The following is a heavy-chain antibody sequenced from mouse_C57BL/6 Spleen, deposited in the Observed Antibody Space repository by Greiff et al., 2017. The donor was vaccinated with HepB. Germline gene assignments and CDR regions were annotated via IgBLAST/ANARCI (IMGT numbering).Heavy chain of an antibody. CDR3: EAIYDGYYGYFDV. CDR1: GYTFTSYG. D-gene: IGHD2-3*01. J-gene: IGHJ1*03. V-gene: IGHV1-81*01. CDR2: IYPRSGNT. Sequence: QVQLQQSGAELARPGASVKLSCKASGYTFTSYGISWVKQRTGQGLEWIGEIYPRSGNTYYNEKFKGKATLTADKSSSTAYMELRSLTSEDSAVYVCEAIYDGYYGYFDVWGTGTTVTVSS.